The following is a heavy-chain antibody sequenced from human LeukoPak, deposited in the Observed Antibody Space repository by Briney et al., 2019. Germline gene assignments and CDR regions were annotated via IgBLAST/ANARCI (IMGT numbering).Heavy chain of an antibody. V-gene: IGHV4-38-2*02. CDR2: IYHSGST. CDR1: GYSISSGYY. J-gene: IGHJ6*04. Sequence: SETLSLTCAVSGYSISSGYYWGWIRQPPGKGLEWIGSIYHSGSTYYNPSLKSRVTISVDTSKNQFSLKLSSVTAADTAVYYCARERMELPDYYYYYGMDVWGKGTSVTVSS. D-gene: IGHD1-7*01. CDR3: ARERMELPDYYYYYGMDV.